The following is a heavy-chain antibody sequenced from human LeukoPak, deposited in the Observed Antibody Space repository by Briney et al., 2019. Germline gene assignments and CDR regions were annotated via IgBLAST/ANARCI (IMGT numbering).Heavy chain of an antibody. CDR2: ISYDGNSK. CDR1: EFTFSNYA. CDR3: ARAMVVVVPAAM. D-gene: IGHD2-2*01. V-gene: IGHV3-30-3*01. J-gene: IGHJ4*02. Sequence: AGSLRLSCAASEFTFSNYAMHWVRQAPGKGLAWVAVISYDGNSKSYANSVKGRFTISRDNSKNTLYLQMNSLRPEDTAVYYCARAMVVVVPAAMWGQGTLVTVSS.